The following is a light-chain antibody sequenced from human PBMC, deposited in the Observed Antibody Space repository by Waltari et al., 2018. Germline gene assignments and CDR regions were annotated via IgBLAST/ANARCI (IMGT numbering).Light chain of an antibody. CDR2: AAS. CDR1: QSISSY. Sequence: DIQMTQSPSSLSASVGDRVTITCRASQSISSYLNWYQQKPGKAPKLLIYAASSLQSGVPSRFSGSGYGTDFTLTISSLQPEEFATYYCQQSYSTLLTFGGGTKVEIK. J-gene: IGKJ4*01. V-gene: IGKV1-39*01. CDR3: QQSYSTLLT.